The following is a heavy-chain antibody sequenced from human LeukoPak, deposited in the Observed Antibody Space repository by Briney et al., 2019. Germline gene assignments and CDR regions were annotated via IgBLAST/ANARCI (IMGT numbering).Heavy chain of an antibody. CDR1: GLTFSSYA. CDR2: ISYDGSNK. CDR3: ARGRGRYYFDY. J-gene: IGHJ4*02. D-gene: IGHD3-10*01. Sequence: GGSLRLSCAASGLTFSSYAMHWVRQAPGKGLEWVAVISYDGSNKYYADSVKGRFTISRDNSKNTLYLQMNSLRAEDTAVYYCARGRGRYYFDYWGQGTLVTVSS. V-gene: IGHV3-30-3*01.